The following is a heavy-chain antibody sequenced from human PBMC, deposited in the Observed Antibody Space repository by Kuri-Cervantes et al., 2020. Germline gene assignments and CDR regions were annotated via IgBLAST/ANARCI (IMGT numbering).Heavy chain of an antibody. Sequence: SETLSLTCTVSGGSINNYYWNWIRQSPGKGLEWIGYISYSGSTNYNPSLKSRVTMSVDTSKTLFSLMLSSVTAADTAVYYCARVSKLRDYFDYWCQGTLVTVSS. J-gene: IGHJ4*02. CDR3: ARVSKLRDYFDY. D-gene: IGHD3-10*01. CDR2: ISYSGST. CDR1: GGSINNYY. V-gene: IGHV4-59*01.